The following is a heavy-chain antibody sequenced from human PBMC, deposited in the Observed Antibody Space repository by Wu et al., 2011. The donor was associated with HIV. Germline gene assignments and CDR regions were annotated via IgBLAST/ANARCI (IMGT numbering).Heavy chain of an antibody. V-gene: IGHV5-51*01. J-gene: IGHJ4*02. CDR3: ARQPPSVTSNKYYFDY. CDR1: GYIFTNYW. CDR2: IYPGDSDT. Sequence: KASGYIFTNYWIGWVRQSARERPGVDGIIYPGDSDTRYSPSFQGQVTISADKSITTAYLQWSSLKASDTAIYYCARQPPSVTSNKYYFDYWGQGTLVTVSS. D-gene: IGHD2-21*02.